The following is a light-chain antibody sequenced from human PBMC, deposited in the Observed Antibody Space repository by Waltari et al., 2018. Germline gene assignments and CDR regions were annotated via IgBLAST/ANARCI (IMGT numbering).Light chain of an antibody. V-gene: IGKV2-30*01. CDR1: QSLVNNDGNTF. CDR2: KVS. J-gene: IGKJ1*01. Sequence: DVVMTQSPLSLPVTLGQPASISCRSSQSLVNNDGNTFLSWFQQRPGQSPRRLIYKVSNRDSGVPDRCSGSGSGTDFTLKISRVEAEDVGVYYCMQGLHWPRTFGQGTKVEIK. CDR3: MQGLHWPRT.